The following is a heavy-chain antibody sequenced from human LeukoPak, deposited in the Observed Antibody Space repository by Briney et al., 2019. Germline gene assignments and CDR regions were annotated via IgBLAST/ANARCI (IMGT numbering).Heavy chain of an antibody. J-gene: IGHJ4*02. Sequence: SVKVSCKASGGTFSSYAISWVRQAPGQGLEWMGGIIPIFGTANYAQKFQGRVTINADESTSTAYMELSSLRSEDTAVYYCARVPVKIVGATPLDYWGQGTLVTVSS. CDR2: IIPIFGTA. V-gene: IGHV1-69*13. CDR3: ARVPVKIVGATPLDY. CDR1: GGTFSSYA. D-gene: IGHD1-26*01.